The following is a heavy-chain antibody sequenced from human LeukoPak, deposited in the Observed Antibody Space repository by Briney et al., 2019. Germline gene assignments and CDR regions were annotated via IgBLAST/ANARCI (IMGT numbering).Heavy chain of an antibody. D-gene: IGHD2-21*02. Sequence: GGSLRLSCAASGLTLSPYWMHWVRQAPGKGLVWVSLISTDGTATTYADSVKGRFTISRDNAKKSLYLQMTSLTAEDTAVYYCARDRGAYCGGDCYLGFDYWGRGTLVTVSS. CDR2: ISTDGTAT. CDR3: ARDRGAYCGGDCYLGFDY. CDR1: GLTLSPYW. J-gene: IGHJ4*01. V-gene: IGHV3-74*01.